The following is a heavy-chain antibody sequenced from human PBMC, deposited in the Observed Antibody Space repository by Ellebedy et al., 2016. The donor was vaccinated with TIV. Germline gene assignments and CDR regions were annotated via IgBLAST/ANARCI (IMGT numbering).Heavy chain of an antibody. D-gene: IGHD6-19*01. CDR1: NDSLTSSLSY. J-gene: IGHJ4*02. CDR3: ARVSEEKNSNGWWPSMPRFDY. Sequence: SETLSLXXSVSNDSLTSSLSYWGWIRQPPGKGLEWIGIIYNSGSTYYNPSLKSRVTMSVDTSENQFSLRLSAVTAADTAVYYCARVSEEKNSNGWWPSMPRFDYWGPGTLVTVSS. CDR2: IYNSGST. V-gene: IGHV4-39*07.